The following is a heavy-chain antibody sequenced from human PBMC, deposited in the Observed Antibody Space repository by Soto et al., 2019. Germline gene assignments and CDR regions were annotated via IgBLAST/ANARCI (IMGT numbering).Heavy chain of an antibody. J-gene: IGHJ6*03. CDR2: INPSGGST. CDR1: GYTFTSYY. D-gene: IGHD3-3*01. V-gene: IGHV1-46*03. CDR3: ARDYYDFWSGYPGYYYYYKDV. Sequence: QVQLVQSGAEVKKPGASVKVSCKASGYTFTSYYMHWVRQAPGQGLEWMGIINPSGGSTSYAQKFQGRVTMTRDTSTSTVYIELSSLRSEDTGVYYCARDYYDFWSGYPGYYYYYKDVRGKGTTVTVSS.